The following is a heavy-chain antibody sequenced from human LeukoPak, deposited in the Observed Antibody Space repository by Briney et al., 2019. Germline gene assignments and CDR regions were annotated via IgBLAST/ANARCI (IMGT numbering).Heavy chain of an antibody. CDR1: GFSFSSYA. J-gene: IGHJ5*02. CDR3: ARGVGSSWPGWFDP. Sequence: PGGSLRLSCTASGFSFSSYAMNWVRQAPGKGLEWVSGISGSGGSTYYADSVKGRFTISRDNSKNTVYLQMNSLRVEDTAVYYCARGVGSSWPGWFDPWGQGTLVTVSS. CDR2: ISGSGGST. V-gene: IGHV3-23*01. D-gene: IGHD6-13*01.